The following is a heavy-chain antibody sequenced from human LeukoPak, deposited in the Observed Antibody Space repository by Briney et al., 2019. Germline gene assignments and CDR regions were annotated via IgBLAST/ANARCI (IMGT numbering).Heavy chain of an antibody. CDR2: IYSGGST. D-gene: IGHD5-24*01. Sequence: GGSLRLSCAASGFTVSSNYMSWVRQAPGKGLEWVSVIYSGGSTYYADSVKGRFIISRDSSKNTLYLQMNSLRAEDTAVSYCATERWPQRTFDIWGQGTIVTVSS. CDR3: ATERWPQRTFDI. CDR1: GFTVSSNY. J-gene: IGHJ3*02. V-gene: IGHV3-66*01.